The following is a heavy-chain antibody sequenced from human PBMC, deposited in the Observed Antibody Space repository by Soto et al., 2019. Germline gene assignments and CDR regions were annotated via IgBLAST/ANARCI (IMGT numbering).Heavy chain of an antibody. J-gene: IGHJ6*02. V-gene: IGHV1-69*06. CDR2: IIPIFGTA. CDR1: GGTFSSYA. CDR3: VVVVAATVNYYGMDV. Sequence: VASVKVSCKASGGTFSSYAISWVRQAPGQGLEWMGGIIPIFGTANYAQKFQGRVTITADKSTSTAYMELSSLRSEDTAVYYCVVVVAATVNYYGMDVWGQGTTVTVSS. D-gene: IGHD2-15*01.